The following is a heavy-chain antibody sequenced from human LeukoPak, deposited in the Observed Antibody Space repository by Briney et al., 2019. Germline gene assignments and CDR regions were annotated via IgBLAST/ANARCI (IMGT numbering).Heavy chain of an antibody. J-gene: IGHJ5*02. CDR3: ARENSYCSSTSCQPQGWFDP. Sequence: GGSLRLSCAASGFTFSSYSMNWVRQAPGKGLEWVSSISSSSSYIYYADSVKGRFTISRDNAKNSLYLQMNSLRAEDTAVYYCARENSYCSSTSCQPQGWFDPWGQGTLVTVSS. CDR2: ISSSSSYI. D-gene: IGHD2-2*01. CDR1: GFTFSSYS. V-gene: IGHV3-21*01.